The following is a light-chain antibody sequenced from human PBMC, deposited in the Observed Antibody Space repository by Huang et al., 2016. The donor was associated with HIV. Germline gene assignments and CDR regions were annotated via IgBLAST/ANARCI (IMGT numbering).Light chain of an antibody. CDR1: RSVSTN. Sequence: EIVMTQSPATLSVSPGERVTLSARTNRSVSTNLAWYQQRPGQAPRLLIYGSSTRAPGIPALFSGSGSWTDFSLTISSLQSEDFALYYCHQYNNWLLSFGGGTRVDI. CDR3: HQYNNWLLS. CDR2: GSS. J-gene: IGKJ4*01. V-gene: IGKV3-15*01.